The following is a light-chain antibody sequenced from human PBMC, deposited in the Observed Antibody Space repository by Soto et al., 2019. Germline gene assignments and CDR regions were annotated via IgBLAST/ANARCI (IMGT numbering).Light chain of an antibody. Sequence: QSALTQPPSVSGSPGQSVSISFTGTSSDVGSNNRVSWYQQPPGTAPKLMIYGVSNRPSGVPDRFSGSNSGNTASLTISGLQAEDVADYYCSSLTSSSTFVFGPGTKLTVL. CDR3: SSLTSSSTFV. CDR1: SSDVGSNNR. J-gene: IGLJ1*01. V-gene: IGLV2-18*02. CDR2: GVS.